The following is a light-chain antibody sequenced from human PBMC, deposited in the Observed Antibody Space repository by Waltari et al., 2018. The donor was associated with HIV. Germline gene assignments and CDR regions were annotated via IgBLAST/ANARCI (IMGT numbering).Light chain of an antibody. CDR1: QSVSNN. V-gene: IGKV3-15*01. CDR2: GTS. CDR3: QQYNNWPPLT. J-gene: IGKJ4*01. Sequence: DIVMTQSPDSLAVSLGERATLSCRASQSVSNNLAWYQQKPGQAPRLLIYGTSTRATGIPARFSGSGSGTEFTLTISSLQSEDFAVYYCQQYNNWPPLTFGGGTKVEIK.